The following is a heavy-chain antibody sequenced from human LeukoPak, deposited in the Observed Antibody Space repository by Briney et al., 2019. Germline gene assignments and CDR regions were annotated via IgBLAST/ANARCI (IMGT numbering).Heavy chain of an antibody. CDR3: ARAPTTVVTPYYFDY. Sequence: PSETLSLTCTVSGVSISSYDWSWIRQPPGKGLEWIGYIYNSGSTNHNPSLKSRVTISLDTSKNQFSLKLSSVTAADTAVYYCARAPTTVVTPYYFDYWGQGTLVTVSS. CDR1: GVSISSYD. J-gene: IGHJ4*02. D-gene: IGHD4-23*01. V-gene: IGHV4-59*01. CDR2: IYNSGST.